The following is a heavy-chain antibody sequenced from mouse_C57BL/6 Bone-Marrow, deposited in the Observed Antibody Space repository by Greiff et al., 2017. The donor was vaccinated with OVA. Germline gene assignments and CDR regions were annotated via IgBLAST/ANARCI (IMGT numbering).Heavy chain of an antibody. V-gene: IGHV1-59*01. CDR1: GYTFTSYW. CDR2: IDPSDSYT. CDR3: ARSHGYYRGAY. Sequence: QVQLQQPGAELVRPGTSVKLSCKASGYTFTSYWMHWVKQRPGQGLEWIGVIDPSDSYTNYNQKFKGKATLTVDTSASTAYMQLSSLTSEDSAVYYCARSHGYYRGAYWGQGTLVTVSA. J-gene: IGHJ3*01. D-gene: IGHD2-3*01.